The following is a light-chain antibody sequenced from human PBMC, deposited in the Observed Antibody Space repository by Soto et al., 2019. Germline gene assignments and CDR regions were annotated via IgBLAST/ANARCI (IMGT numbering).Light chain of an antibody. V-gene: IGLV2-11*01. CDR3: CSYAGRYTWV. Sequence: QSALTQPRSVSGSPGQSVTISCTGSSSDVGGYNYVSWYQQHPGKAPKLMIYDVSKWPSGVPDRFSGSKSGSTASLTISGLQPEDEADYYCCSYAGRYTWVFGGGTKLTVL. CDR1: SSDVGGYNY. CDR2: DVS. J-gene: IGLJ3*02.